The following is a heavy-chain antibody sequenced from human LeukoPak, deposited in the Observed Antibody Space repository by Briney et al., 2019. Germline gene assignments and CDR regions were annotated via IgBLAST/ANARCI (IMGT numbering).Heavy chain of an antibody. CDR2: IYHSGST. J-gene: IGHJ4*02. V-gene: IGHV4-30-4*08. CDR3: ATESWKTAIFNS. CDR1: AGSVSSGTFF. Sequence: TLSLTCTLSAGSVSSGTFFCSWLRQPPGKGLEWIGYIYHSGSTNYSPSLKSRATMSIDTAKNQFSLELSSVTAADTAVYYCATESWKTAIFNSWGQGTLLTVSS. D-gene: IGHD1-1*01.